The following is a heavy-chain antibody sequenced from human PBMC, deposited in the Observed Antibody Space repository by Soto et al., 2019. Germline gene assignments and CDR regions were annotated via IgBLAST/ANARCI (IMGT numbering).Heavy chain of an antibody. Sequence: ASVKVSCKASGYTFTGYYMHWVRQAPGQGLEWMGWINPNSGGTNYAQKFQGRVTMTRDTSISTAYMELSRLRSDDTAVYYCAREGEGELLWSWFDPWGQGTLVTVSS. V-gene: IGHV1-2*02. CDR1: GYTFTGYY. J-gene: IGHJ5*02. CDR3: AREGEGELLWSWFDP. CDR2: INPNSGGT. D-gene: IGHD1-26*01.